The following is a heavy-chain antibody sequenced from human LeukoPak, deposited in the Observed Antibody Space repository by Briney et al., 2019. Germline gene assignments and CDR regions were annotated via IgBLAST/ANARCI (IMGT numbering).Heavy chain of an antibody. V-gene: IGHV3-30*02. CDR2: IRYDGSNK. CDR3: AKDWQGAYYYYYYMDV. J-gene: IGHJ6*03. Sequence: GGSLRLSCAASGFTFSSYGMHWVRQAPGKGLEWVAFIRYDGSNKYYADSVKGRFTISRDNSKNTLYLQMNSLRAEDTAVYYCAKDWQGAYYYYYYMDVWGKGTTVTVSS. CDR1: GFTFSSYG.